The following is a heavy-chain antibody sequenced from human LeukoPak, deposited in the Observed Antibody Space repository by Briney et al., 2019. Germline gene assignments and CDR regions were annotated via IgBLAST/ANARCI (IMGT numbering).Heavy chain of an antibody. CDR2: INPSGGST. J-gene: IGHJ4*02. CDR3: ARGPTTLRGATITFDY. CDR1: GYTFTSYY. Sequence: GASVKVSCKASGYTFTSYYMHWVRQAPGQGLERMGIINPSGGSTSYAQKFQGRVTMTRDTSTSTVYMELSSLRSEDTAVYYCARGPTTLRGATITFDYWGQGTLVTVSS. V-gene: IGHV1-46*01. D-gene: IGHD5-24*01.